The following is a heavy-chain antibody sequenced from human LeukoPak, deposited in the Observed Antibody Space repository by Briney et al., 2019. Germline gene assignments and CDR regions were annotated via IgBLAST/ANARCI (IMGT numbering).Heavy chain of an antibody. CDR1: GYTLTELS. J-gene: IGHJ6*02. CDR2: FDPEDGET. D-gene: IGHD6-6*01. V-gene: IGHV1-24*01. Sequence: GASVKVSCKVSGYTLTELSMHWVRQAPGKGLEWMGGFDPEDGETIYAQKFQGRVTMTEDTSTDTAYMELSSLRSEDTAVYYCANLQLANYYYGMDVWGQGTTVTVSS. CDR3: ANLQLANYYYGMDV.